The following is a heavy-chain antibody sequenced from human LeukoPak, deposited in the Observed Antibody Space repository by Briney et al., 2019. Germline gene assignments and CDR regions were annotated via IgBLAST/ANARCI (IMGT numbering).Heavy chain of an antibody. Sequence: ESLKISCRGSGYSFTAYWIAWVRQMPGKGLEWMATIYPGDSATTYSPSFQGQVTISADKSITTAYLQWSSLKASDTAMYYCARPAAGLGGFDYWGQGTLVTVSS. CDR2: IYPGDSAT. V-gene: IGHV5-51*01. D-gene: IGHD3-16*01. J-gene: IGHJ4*02. CDR3: ARPAAGLGGFDY. CDR1: GYSFTAYW.